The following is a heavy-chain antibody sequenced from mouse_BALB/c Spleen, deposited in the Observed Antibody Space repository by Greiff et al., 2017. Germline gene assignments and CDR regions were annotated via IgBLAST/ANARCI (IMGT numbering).Heavy chain of an antibody. D-gene: IGHD2-4*01. CDR1: GFNINDYY. V-gene: IGHV14-4*02. CDR3: NEDYVYCAMDY. Sequence: EVQLQQSGAELVRSGASVKLSCTASGFNINDYYMHWVKQRPEQGLEWIGWIDPENGDTEYAPKFQGQATMTADTSSNTAYLQLSSLTSEDTAVYYCNEDYVYCAMDYWGQGTSVTVSS. J-gene: IGHJ4*01. CDR2: IDPENGDT.